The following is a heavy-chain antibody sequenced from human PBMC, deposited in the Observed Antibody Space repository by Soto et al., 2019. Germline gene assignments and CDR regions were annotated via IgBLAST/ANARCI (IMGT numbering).Heavy chain of an antibody. CDR2: ISDDGDLT. V-gene: IGHV3-23*01. Sequence: RLSFAASGFAFSSHPMSWVRHAPEKGLEWVAGISDDGDLTYNADSVRGRFTISRDNSRNTLYLQMNSLRAEDTAVYYCARRVIGSSRAFDIWGQGTMVTVSS. CDR1: GFAFSSHP. D-gene: IGHD3-10*01. CDR3: ARRVIGSSRAFDI. J-gene: IGHJ3*02.